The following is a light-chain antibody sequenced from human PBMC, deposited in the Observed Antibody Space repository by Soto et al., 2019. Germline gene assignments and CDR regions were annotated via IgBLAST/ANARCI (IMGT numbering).Light chain of an antibody. CDR3: LQYNSYPWT. CDR2: AAS. J-gene: IGKJ1*01. CDR1: QGIRND. V-gene: IGKV1-17*01. Sequence: IRLTQSPSSLSASVGDSVTLPCRASQGIRNDVGWYQQKPGKAPKLLIYAASSLQSGVPSRFSGSGSGTEFTLTISSLQPEDVATYYCLQYNSYPWTFGQGTKVDIK.